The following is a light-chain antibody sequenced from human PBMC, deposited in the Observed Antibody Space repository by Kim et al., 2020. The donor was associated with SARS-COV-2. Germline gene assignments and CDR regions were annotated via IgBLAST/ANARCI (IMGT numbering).Light chain of an antibody. V-gene: IGLV3-21*04. Sequence: VAPGKTARITCGGNNIGSKSVHWYQQKPGQAPVLVIYYDSDRPSGIPERFSGSNSGNTATLTISRVEAGDEADYYCQVWDSSSDRVFGGGTKLTVL. CDR2: YDS. CDR3: QVWDSSSDRV. CDR1: NIGSKS. J-gene: IGLJ3*02.